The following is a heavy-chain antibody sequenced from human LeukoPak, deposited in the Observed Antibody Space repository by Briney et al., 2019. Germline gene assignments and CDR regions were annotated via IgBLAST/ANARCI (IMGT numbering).Heavy chain of an antibody. J-gene: IGHJ4*02. CDR3: AREVAGTIYSDY. V-gene: IGHV1-2*02. Sequence: ASVKVSCKASGYTFTDYYIHWVRQAPGQGLEWMGWISPDSGGTSYAQKFQGRVTMTRETSIITAYMELSRLRSDDTAVYYCAREVAGTIYSDYWGQGTLVTVSS. CDR1: GYTFTDYY. CDR2: ISPDSGGT. D-gene: IGHD6-19*01.